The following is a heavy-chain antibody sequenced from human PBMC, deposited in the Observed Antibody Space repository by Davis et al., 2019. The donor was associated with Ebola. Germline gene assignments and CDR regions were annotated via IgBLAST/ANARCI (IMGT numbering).Heavy chain of an antibody. Sequence: GESLKISCQASGYIFTTSSINWVRQLPGKGLEWMGRIAPRDSYTEYSPSFQGHVIISADRSTSIAYLQWSSLKASDTATYYCATSPGYYDELTAYYNAYWFDPWGQGTLVTVSS. CDR1: GYIFTTSS. CDR3: ATSPGYYDELTAYYNAYWFDP. V-gene: IGHV5-10-1*01. CDR2: IAPRDSYT. D-gene: IGHD3-9*01. J-gene: IGHJ5*02.